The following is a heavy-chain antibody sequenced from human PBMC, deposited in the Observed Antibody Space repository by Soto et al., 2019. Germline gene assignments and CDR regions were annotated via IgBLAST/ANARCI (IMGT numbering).Heavy chain of an antibody. J-gene: IGHJ3*02. CDR3: ARSPDYSGSPQDAFDI. D-gene: IGHD1-26*01. V-gene: IGHV3-33*01. Sequence: GGSLRLSCAASGFTFSSYGMHWVRQAPGKGLEWVAVIWYDGSNKYYADSVKGRFTISRDNSKNTLYLQMNSLRAEDTAVYYCARSPDYSGSPQDAFDIWGQGTMVTVSS. CDR2: IWYDGSNK. CDR1: GFTFSSYG.